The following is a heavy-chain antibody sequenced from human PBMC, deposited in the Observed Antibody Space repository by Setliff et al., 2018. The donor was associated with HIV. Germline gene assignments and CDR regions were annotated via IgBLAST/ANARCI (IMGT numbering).Heavy chain of an antibody. J-gene: IGHJ1*01. V-gene: IGHV4-39*07. CDR1: GGSISSSRHY. CDR3: ARVPTSSWYVTTQRTKEYFHH. D-gene: IGHD6-13*01. CDR2: IYYSGNT. Sequence: PSETLSLICIVSGGSISSSRHYWGWIRQPPGKGLEWIGSIYYSGNTYYNPSLKSRVTISTDTSRNQFSLRLSSVTAADTAIYYCARVPTSSWYVTTQRTKEYFHHWGQGTLVTVPQ.